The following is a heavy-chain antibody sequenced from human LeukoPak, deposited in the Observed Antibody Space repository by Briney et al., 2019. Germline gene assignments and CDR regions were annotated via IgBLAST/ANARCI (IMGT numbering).Heavy chain of an antibody. V-gene: IGHV4-4*09. CDR1: GGSISSYY. Sequence: SETLSLTCTVSGGSISSYYWSWIRQPPGKGLEWIGYIYTSGSTNYNPSLKSRVTISVDTSKNQFSLKLSSVTAADTAVYYCATVTTSYFDYWGQGTLVTVSS. CDR2: IYTSGST. D-gene: IGHD4-11*01. J-gene: IGHJ4*02. CDR3: ATVTTSYFDY.